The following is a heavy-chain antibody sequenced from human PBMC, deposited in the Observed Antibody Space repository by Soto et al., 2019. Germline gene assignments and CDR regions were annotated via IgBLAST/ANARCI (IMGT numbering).Heavy chain of an antibody. CDR3: GGLTEGPRVVPP. D-gene: IGHD2-15*01. J-gene: IGHJ4*02. V-gene: IGHV4-34*01. CDR1: GGSFSGYI. CDR2: INDSGST. Sequence: PSETLSLTCAVHGGSFSGYIWTWIRQPPGKGLQWIGQINDSGSTYYNPSLKSRVTISVDTSKNQFSLKLTSVTAADTAVYYCGGLTEGPRVVPPWGQGTLVTVS.